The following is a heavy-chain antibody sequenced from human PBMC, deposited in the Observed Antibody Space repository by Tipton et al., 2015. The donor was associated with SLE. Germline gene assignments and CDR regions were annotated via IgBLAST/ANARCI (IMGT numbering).Heavy chain of an antibody. D-gene: IGHD2-15*01. J-gene: IGHJ4*02. CDR2: IFYSGIT. CDR3: AREEGSGGGILDY. V-gene: IGHV4-61*01. Sequence: GSLRLSCTISGGSISNSNYHWAWIRQPPGKGLEWIGNIFYSGITNDNPSLKSRITISVDSFKNQFSLRLNSVTAADTAIYYCAREEGSGGGILDYWGQGILVTVSS. CDR1: GGSISNSNYH.